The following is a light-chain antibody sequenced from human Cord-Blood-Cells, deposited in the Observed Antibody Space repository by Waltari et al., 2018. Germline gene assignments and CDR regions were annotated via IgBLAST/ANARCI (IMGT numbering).Light chain of an antibody. CDR3: SSYTSSSTYV. J-gene: IGLJ1*01. CDR2: DAS. V-gene: IGLV2-14*01. CDR1: SSAVGGYNY. Sequence: QSALTQPASVSGSPGQSITISCTGTSSAVGGYNYVSWYQQHPGKAPKLLIYDASNRPSGVSNLFSGSKSGNTASLTISGLQAEDEADYYCSSYTSSSTYVYGTGTKVTVL.